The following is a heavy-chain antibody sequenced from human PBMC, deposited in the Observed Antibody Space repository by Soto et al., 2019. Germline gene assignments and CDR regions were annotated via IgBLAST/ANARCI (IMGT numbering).Heavy chain of an antibody. Sequence: SETLSLTCTVSGYSISSGYYWGWIRQPPGKGLEWIGSIYHSGSTYYNPSLKSRVTISVDTSKNQFSLKLSSVTAADTAVYYCARDSAYYDSSGYYFDYWGQGTRVTVSS. CDR3: ARDSAYYDSSGYYFDY. V-gene: IGHV4-38-2*02. CDR1: GYSISSGYY. D-gene: IGHD3-22*01. CDR2: IYHSGST. J-gene: IGHJ4*02.